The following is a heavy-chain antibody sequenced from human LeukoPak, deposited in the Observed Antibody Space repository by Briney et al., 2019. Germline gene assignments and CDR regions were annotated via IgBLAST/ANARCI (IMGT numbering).Heavy chain of an antibody. CDR3: ARGGRRFLEWLFFDDAFDI. D-gene: IGHD3-3*01. CDR2: ITWGRDNL. Sequence: PGGSLRLSCAVSGFIFDDYAMHWVRQAPGKGLEWVSGITWGRDNLAYAASVKGRFTISRDNRKNLLHLQMNSLRAEDTAVYYCARGGRRFLEWLFFDDAFDIWGQGTMVTVSS. V-gene: IGHV3-9*01. J-gene: IGHJ3*02. CDR1: GFIFDDYA.